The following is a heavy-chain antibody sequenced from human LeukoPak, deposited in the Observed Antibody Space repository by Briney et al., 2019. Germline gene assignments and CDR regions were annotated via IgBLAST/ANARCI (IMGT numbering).Heavy chain of an antibody. CDR3: AHMSISRLGSSWYPSQFDY. D-gene: IGHD6-13*01. J-gene: IGHJ4*02. Sequence: ESGPTLVKPTQTLTLTCTFSGFSLSTSGVGVSWIRQPPGKALEWLALIYWNDNKRYSPSLKSRLTITKDTSKNQVVLTMTNMDPVDTATYYCAHMSISRLGSSWYPSQFDYWGQGTLVTVSS. CDR1: GFSLSTSGVG. V-gene: IGHV2-5*01. CDR2: IYWNDNK.